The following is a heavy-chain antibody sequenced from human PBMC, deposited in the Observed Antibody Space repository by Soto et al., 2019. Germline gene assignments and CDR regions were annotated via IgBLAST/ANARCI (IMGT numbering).Heavy chain of an antibody. V-gene: IGHV1-24*01. CDR1: GYTLTELS. Sequence: ASVKVSCKVSGYTLTELSIHWVRQAPGKGLEWMGGFDPEDGETIYAQKFQGRVTMTEDTSTDTAYMELSSLRSEDTAVYYCAISDTAMDKYNWFDPWGQGTLVTVSS. D-gene: IGHD5-18*01. CDR2: FDPEDGET. J-gene: IGHJ5*02. CDR3: AISDTAMDKYNWFDP.